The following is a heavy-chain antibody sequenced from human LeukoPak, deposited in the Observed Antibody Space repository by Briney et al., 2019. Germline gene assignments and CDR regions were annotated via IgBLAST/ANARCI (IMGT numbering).Heavy chain of an antibody. CDR1: GYTFTSYY. D-gene: IGHD6-13*01. Sequence: ASVKVSCKASGYTFTSYYMHWVRQAPGQGLEWMGIINPSDGSTSYAQKFQGRVTMTRDTSTTTVYMELSSLRSEDTAVYYCAANRIAAAGLYWGQGTLVTVSS. CDR2: INPSDGST. V-gene: IGHV1-46*01. CDR3: AANRIAAAGLY. J-gene: IGHJ4*02.